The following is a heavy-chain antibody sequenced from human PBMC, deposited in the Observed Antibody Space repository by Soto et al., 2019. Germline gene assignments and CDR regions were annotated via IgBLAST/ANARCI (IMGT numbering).Heavy chain of an antibody. J-gene: IGHJ5*02. D-gene: IGHD3-22*01. CDR1: GYTFTGYY. V-gene: IGHV1-2*04. CDR2: INPNSGGT. Sequence: ASVKVSCKASGYTFTGYYMHWVRQAPGQGLEWMGWINPNSGGTNYAQTFQGWVTMTRDTSISTAYMELSRLRSEDTAVSYCSRGLREYYASSGYSRFDPWGQGTLVTVSS. CDR3: SRGLREYYASSGYSRFDP.